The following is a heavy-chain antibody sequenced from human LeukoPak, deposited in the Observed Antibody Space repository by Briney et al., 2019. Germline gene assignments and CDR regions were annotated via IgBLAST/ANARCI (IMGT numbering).Heavy chain of an antibody. CDR2: IKQDGSEK. D-gene: IGHD6-19*01. CDR3: ATEASSGLED. V-gene: IGHV3-7*01. J-gene: IGHJ4*02. CDR1: GFTFSSYA. Sequence: GGSLRLSCAAPGFTFSSYAMSWVRQAPGKGLEWVANIKQDGSEKYYLDSVKGRFTISRDNAENSLYLQMNSLRAEDTAVYYCATEASSGLEDWGQGILVTVSS.